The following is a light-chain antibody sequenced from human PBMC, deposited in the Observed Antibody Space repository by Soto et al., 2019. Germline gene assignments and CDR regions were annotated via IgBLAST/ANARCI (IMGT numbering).Light chain of an antibody. CDR1: SSNIETSS. J-gene: IGLJ1*01. V-gene: IGLV1-44*01. CDR2: TTN. Sequence: QSVLTQPHSASGTPGQRVTISCSGSSSNIETSSVHWFQQLPGTAPKLLISTTNQRPSGVPERFSGSKSGSSASLAISGLHSEDEADYYCAAWNDILNGHDFGTGTNDTVL. CDR3: AAWNDILNGHD.